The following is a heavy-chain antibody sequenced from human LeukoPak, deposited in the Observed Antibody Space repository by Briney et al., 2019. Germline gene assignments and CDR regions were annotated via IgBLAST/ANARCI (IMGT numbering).Heavy chain of an antibody. V-gene: IGHV1-18*01. CDR3: ARDSYGWGRLHFDY. CDR1: GYTFYSYG. D-gene: IGHD6-25*01. Sequence: GPLKGSCQASGYTFYSYGISWGGQGPGQRVWWGGWISAYNGNTNYAQKLQGRVTMTTDTSTSTAYMELRSLRSDDTAVYYCARDSYGWGRLHFDYWGQGTLVTVTS. J-gene: IGHJ4*02. CDR2: ISAYNGNT.